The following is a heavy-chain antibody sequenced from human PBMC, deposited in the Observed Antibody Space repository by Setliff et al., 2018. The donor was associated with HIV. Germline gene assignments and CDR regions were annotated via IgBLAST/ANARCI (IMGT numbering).Heavy chain of an antibody. Sequence: GASVKVSCKPSGYTFTTYGLSWVRQAPGQGLEWMGWISTYSDERSYAQNLQGRVTMTTDTSTSTAYMELRSLRFDDTAVYYCARDVEHMMDVWGQGTTVTSP. J-gene: IGHJ6*02. CDR1: GYTFTTYG. CDR2: ISTYSDER. CDR3: ARDVEHMMDV. V-gene: IGHV1-18*01.